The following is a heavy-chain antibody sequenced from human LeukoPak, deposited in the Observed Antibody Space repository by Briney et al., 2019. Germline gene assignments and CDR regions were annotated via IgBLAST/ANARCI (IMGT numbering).Heavy chain of an antibody. Sequence: ASVKVSCKASGGTFGSYAISWVRQAPGQGLEWMGGIIPIFGTANYAQKFQGRVTITADESTSTAYMELSSLRSEDTAVYYCARDRSSNLGYYYYMDVWGKGTTVTVSS. D-gene: IGHD6-13*01. CDR2: IIPIFGTA. CDR1: GGTFGSYA. V-gene: IGHV1-69*01. CDR3: ARDRSSNLGYYYYMDV. J-gene: IGHJ6*03.